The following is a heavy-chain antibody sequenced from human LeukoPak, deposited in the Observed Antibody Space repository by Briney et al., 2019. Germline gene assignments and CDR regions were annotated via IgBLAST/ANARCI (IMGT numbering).Heavy chain of an antibody. V-gene: IGHV3-49*04. CDR2: IRSKAYGGTT. J-gene: IGHJ6*03. D-gene: IGHD2-2*01. CDR1: GFTFGDYA. Sequence: PGRSLRLSCTASGFTFGDYAMSWVRQAPGKGLEWVGFIRSKAYGGTTEYAASMKGRFTISRDDSKSIAYLQMNSLKTEDTAVYYCTRDTLPGGFFSHYYYYMDVWGKGTTVTVSS. CDR3: TRDTLPGGFFSHYYYYMDV.